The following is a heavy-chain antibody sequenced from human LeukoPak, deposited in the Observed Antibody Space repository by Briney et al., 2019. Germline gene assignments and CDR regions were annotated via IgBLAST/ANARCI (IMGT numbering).Heavy chain of an antibody. CDR1: GGSISSSSYY. D-gene: IGHD4-17*01. Sequence: PSETLSLTCTVSGGSISSSSYYWGWIRQPPGKGLEWIGSIYYSGSTYYNPSLKSRVTISVDTSKNQFSLKLSSVTAADTAVYYCAREEHGDLRCLDYWGQGTLVTVSS. CDR2: IYYSGST. J-gene: IGHJ4*02. CDR3: AREEHGDLRCLDY. V-gene: IGHV4-39*07.